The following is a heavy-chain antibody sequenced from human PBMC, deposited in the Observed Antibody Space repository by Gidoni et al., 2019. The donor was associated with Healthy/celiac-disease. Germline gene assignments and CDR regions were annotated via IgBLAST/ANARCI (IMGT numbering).Heavy chain of an antibody. V-gene: IGHV3-30*18. D-gene: IGHD1-26*01. CDR2: ISYDGSNK. J-gene: IGHJ4*02. CDR3: AKVLRWELLAAFDY. Sequence: QVQLVASGGGVFQPVRSLRLSCAASGFTFSSYGMNWVRQAPGKVLEWVAVISYDGSNKYYADSVKSRFTISRDNSKNTLYLQMNSLRAEDTAVYYGAKVLRWELLAAFDYWGQGTLVTVSS. CDR1: GFTFSSYG.